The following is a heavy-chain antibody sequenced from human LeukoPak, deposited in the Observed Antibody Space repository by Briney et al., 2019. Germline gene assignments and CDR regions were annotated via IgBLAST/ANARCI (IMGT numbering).Heavy chain of an antibody. CDR1: GGSISSYY. Sequence: KASETLSLTCTVSGGSISSYYWSWIRQPPGEGLEWIGYIYYSGSTNYNPSLKSRVTISVDTSKNQFSLKLSSVTAADTAVYYCARAGGGYDSSGYYHTGPIDYWGQGTLVTVSS. V-gene: IGHV4-59*01. J-gene: IGHJ4*02. CDR2: IYYSGST. CDR3: ARAGGGYDSSGYYHTGPIDY. D-gene: IGHD3-22*01.